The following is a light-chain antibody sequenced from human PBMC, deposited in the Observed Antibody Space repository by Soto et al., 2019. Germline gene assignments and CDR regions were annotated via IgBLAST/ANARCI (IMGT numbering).Light chain of an antibody. V-gene: IGKV4-1*01. Sequence: DIVMTQSPDSLAVSLGERATINCKSSQSILYSSNNMNCLAWYQQKPGQPPKLLIYWTSTRESGVPDRFSGSGSGTDFTLTISTLQAEDVAVYYCQQYYAAPLTFGGGTKVEIK. CDR2: WTS. J-gene: IGKJ4*01. CDR3: QQYYAAPLT. CDR1: QSILYSSNNMNC.